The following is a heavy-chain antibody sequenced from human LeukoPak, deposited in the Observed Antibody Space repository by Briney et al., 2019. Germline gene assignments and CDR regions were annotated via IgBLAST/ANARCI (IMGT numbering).Heavy chain of an antibody. J-gene: IGHJ4*02. V-gene: IGHV1-2*02. D-gene: IGHD4-17*01. CDR3: ARSTTVTREPRG. CDR2: INPNSGGT. Sequence: ASVKVSCKASGSTFTGYYMHWMRQAPGQGLEWMGLINPNSGGTNCAQKVQGRVTMTRETSISTAYMELSRLRSDDTAVYYCARSTTVTREPRGWGQGSLVTVSS. CDR1: GSTFTGYY.